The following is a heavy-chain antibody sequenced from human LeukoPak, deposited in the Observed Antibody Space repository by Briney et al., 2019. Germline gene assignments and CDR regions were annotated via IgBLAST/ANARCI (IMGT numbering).Heavy chain of an antibody. CDR2: ISSNGGST. CDR1: GFIFSTFG. Sequence: PGRSLSLSCAASGFIFSTFGMHWVRQAPGKGLEYVSAISSNGGSTYYADSVKGRFTISRDNSKNTLYLQMSSLRAEDTAVYYCVKGHLVWELGDYFDYWGQGTLVTVSS. CDR3: VKGHLVWELGDYFDY. D-gene: IGHD1-26*01. J-gene: IGHJ4*02. V-gene: IGHV3-64D*09.